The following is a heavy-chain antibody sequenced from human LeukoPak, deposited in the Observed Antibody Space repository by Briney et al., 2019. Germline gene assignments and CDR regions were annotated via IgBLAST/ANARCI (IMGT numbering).Heavy chain of an antibody. CDR2: ISGSGGST. CDR1: RFTFSSYA. D-gene: IGHD5-24*01. CDR3: ANQRWLHGSRDY. V-gene: IGHV3-23*01. J-gene: IGHJ4*02. Sequence: GGSLRLSCAASRFTFSSYAMSWVRQAPGKGLEWVSAISGSGGSTYYADSVKGRFTISRDNSKNTLYLQMNSLRAEDTAVYYCANQRWLHGSRDYWGQGTLVTVSS.